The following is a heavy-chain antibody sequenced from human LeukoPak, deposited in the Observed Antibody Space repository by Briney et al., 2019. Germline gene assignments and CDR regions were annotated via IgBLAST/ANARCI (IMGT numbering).Heavy chain of an antibody. CDR2: IIPIFGTA. D-gene: IGHD5-18*01. J-gene: IGHJ6*03. CDR1: GGTFSSYA. CDR3: ARDLGTAKTRYMSWDYYYYYMDV. Sequence: GSSVKVSCRASGGTFSSYAISWVRQAPGQGLEWMGGIIPIFGTANYAQKFQGRVTITTDESTSTAYMELSSLRSEDTAVYYCARDLGTAKTRYMSWDYYYYYMDVWGKGTRSPSP. V-gene: IGHV1-69*05.